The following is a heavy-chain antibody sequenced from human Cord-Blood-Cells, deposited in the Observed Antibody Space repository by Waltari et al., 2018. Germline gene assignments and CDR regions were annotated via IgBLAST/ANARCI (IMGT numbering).Heavy chain of an antibody. CDR3: ARASAYYYDSSGYYWFDP. CDR2: IYYSGSL. CDR1: GGSISSSSYY. Sequence: QVQLQESGPGLVKPSGTLSLTCAVSGGSISSSSYYWGWIRQPPGKGLEWIGSIYYSGSLHYNPYLKSRVTISVDTSKNQFSLKLSSVTAADTAVYYCARASAYYYDSSGYYWFDPWGQGTLVTVSS. V-gene: IGHV4-39*01. D-gene: IGHD3-22*01. J-gene: IGHJ5*02.